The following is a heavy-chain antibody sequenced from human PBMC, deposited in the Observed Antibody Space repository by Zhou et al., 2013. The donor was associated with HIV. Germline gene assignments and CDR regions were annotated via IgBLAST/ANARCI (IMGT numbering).Heavy chain of an antibody. CDR1: GGTFRSHG. CDR3: ARDEGGDGYNTEYFQH. Sequence: QVQLVQSGAEVKKPGSSVKVSCKASGGTFRSHGISWVRQAPGQGLEWMGGIIPIFGTANYAQKFQGRVTITTDESTSTAYMELSSLRSEDTAVYYCARDEGGDGYNTEYFQHWGQGTLVTVSS. V-gene: IGHV1-69*05. CDR2: IIPIFGTA. J-gene: IGHJ1*01. D-gene: IGHD5-12*01.